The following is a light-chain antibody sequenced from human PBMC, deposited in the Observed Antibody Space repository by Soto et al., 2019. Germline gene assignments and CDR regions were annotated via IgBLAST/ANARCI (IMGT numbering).Light chain of an antibody. Sequence: QSALTQPPSASGSPGQSVTISCTGASGDIGGYNYVSWYQQHPGKVPKLMIYDVSKRPSGVPDRFSGSKSGNTASLTVSGLQPEDEADYYCSSYAGSNTFVFGTGTKLTV. V-gene: IGLV2-8*01. CDR2: DVS. J-gene: IGLJ1*01. CDR1: SGDIGGYNY. CDR3: SSYAGSNTFV.